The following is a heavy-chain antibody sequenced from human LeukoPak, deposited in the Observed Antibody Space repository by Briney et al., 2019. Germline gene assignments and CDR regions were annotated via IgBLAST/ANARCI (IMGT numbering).Heavy chain of an antibody. J-gene: IGHJ4*02. CDR1: GFTFSSYA. D-gene: IGHD6-13*01. CDR3: ARDSGYSSSWAFDY. V-gene: IGHV3-30*14. CDR2: ISYDGSNK. Sequence: GGSLRLSCAASGFTFSSYAMHWVRQAPGKGLEWVAVISYDGSNKYYAGSVKGRFTISRDNSKNTLYLQMNSLRAEDTAVYYCARDSGYSSSWAFDYWGQGTLVTVSS.